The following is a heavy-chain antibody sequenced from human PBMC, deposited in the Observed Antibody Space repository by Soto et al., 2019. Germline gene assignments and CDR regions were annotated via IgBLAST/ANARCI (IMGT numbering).Heavy chain of an antibody. CDR3: ARLGIAVAGVYYYYGMDV. CDR2: ISCDGSNK. V-gene: IGHV3-30-3*01. CDR1: GFTFSSYA. J-gene: IGHJ6*02. D-gene: IGHD6-19*01. Sequence: QVQLVESGGGVVQPGRSLRRSCAASGFTFSSYAMHWVRQAPDKGLEWVAVISCDGSNKYYADSVKGRFTISRDNSNNTRYLQMNSLRAEDTAVYYCARLGIAVAGVYYYYGMDVWGQGTTVTVSS.